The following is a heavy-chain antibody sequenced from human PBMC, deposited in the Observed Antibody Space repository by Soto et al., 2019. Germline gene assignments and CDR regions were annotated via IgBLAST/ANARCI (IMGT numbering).Heavy chain of an antibody. Sequence: SQTLSLTCAISVDSVSSNSAAWNWIRQSPSRGLEWLGRTYYRSKWYNDYALSLKSRITINPDTSKNQFSLHLNFVTPEDTAVYYCARDPPAFHSAFDYWGQGTLVTVSS. J-gene: IGHJ4*02. CDR3: ARDPPAFHSAFDY. V-gene: IGHV6-1*01. CDR1: VDSVSSNSAA. D-gene: IGHD4-4*01. CDR2: TYYRSKWYN.